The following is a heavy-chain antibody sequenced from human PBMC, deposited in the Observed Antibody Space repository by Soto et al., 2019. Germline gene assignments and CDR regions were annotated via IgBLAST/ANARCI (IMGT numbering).Heavy chain of an antibody. CDR2: INPNTGGT. CDR3: ARARGSDWYYALDI. V-gene: IGHV1-2*04. J-gene: IGHJ3*02. D-gene: IGHD1-26*01. Sequence: ASVKVSCKASGYTFTAYYIHWVRQAPGQGLEWMGWINPNTGGTGYAQKFLGWVTMTRDTSISTVYMELSRLTSADAAVYYCARARGSDWYYALDIWGQGTAVTVSS. CDR1: GYTFTAYY.